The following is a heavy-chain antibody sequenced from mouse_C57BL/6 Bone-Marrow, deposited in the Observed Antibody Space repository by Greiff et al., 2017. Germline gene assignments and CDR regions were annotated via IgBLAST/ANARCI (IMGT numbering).Heavy chain of an antibody. J-gene: IGHJ3*01. V-gene: IGHV1-55*01. CDR1: GYTFTSYW. CDR3: ARGPPWFAY. CDR2: IYPGSGST. Sequence: VQLQQPGAELVKPGASVKMSCKASGYTFTSYWITWVKQSPGQGLEGIGDIYPGSGSTNYNEKFKSKATLTVDTSSSTAYMKLSSLTSEDSAVYYCARGPPWFAYWGQGTLVTVSA.